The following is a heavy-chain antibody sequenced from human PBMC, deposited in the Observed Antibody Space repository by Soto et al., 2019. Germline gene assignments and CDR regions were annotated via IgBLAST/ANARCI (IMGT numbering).Heavy chain of an antibody. CDR1: GFPISSTYS. J-gene: IGHJ6*02. CDR3: ARVTMVIRDSDHFGVDV. Sequence: NPSETLSLTCLVSGFPISSTYSWGWIRQPPEKGLEWIGSISHSGTTSYSPSLTSRVSISVDTSKNQVSLKLTSVTAADTAVYFCARVTMVIRDSDHFGVDVWGHGTTVTVSS. D-gene: IGHD4-17*01. CDR2: ISHSGTT. V-gene: IGHV4-38-2*02.